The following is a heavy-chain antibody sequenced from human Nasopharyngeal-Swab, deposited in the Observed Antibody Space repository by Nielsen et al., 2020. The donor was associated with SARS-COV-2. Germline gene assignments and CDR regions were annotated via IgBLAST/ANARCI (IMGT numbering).Heavy chain of an antibody. D-gene: IGHD3-22*01. Sequence: GGSLRLSCEASGFTYSNFGMSWVRQAPGKGLEWVSTINGSGGTTYYADSVKGRFTISRDNSKNTLYLQMNRLRFEDAAVYYCVKDPVGGSSGWYFDLWGRGTLVTLSS. CDR2: INGSGGTT. J-gene: IGHJ2*01. CDR3: VKDPVGGSSGWYFDL. CDR1: GFTYSNFG. V-gene: IGHV3-23*01.